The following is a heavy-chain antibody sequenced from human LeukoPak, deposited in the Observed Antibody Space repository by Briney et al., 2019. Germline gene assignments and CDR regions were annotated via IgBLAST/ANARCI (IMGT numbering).Heavy chain of an antibody. V-gene: IGHV1-2*06. CDR3: ARDYGDYDGAFDI. J-gene: IGHJ3*02. Sequence: AASVKVSCKASGYTFTGYYMHWVRQAPGQGLEWMGRINPNSGGTNYAQKFQGRVTMTRDTSISTAYMELSRLRSDDTAVYYCARDYGDYDGAFDIWGQGTMVTVSS. CDR1: GYTFTGYY. CDR2: INPNSGGT. D-gene: IGHD4-17*01.